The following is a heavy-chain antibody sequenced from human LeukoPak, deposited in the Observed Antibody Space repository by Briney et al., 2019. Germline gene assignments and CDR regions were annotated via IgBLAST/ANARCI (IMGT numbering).Heavy chain of an antibody. V-gene: IGHV1-69*06. J-gene: IGHJ5*02. CDR1: GGTFSSYA. CDR2: IIPIFGTA. CDR3: ARYRGPLKSWKNWFDP. Sequence: SVKVSCKASGGTFSSYAISWVRQAPGQGLEWMGGIIPIFGTANYAQKFQGRVTITADKSTSTAYMELSSLRSEDTAVYYCARYRGPLKSWKNWFDPWGQGTLVTVSS. D-gene: IGHD1-1*01.